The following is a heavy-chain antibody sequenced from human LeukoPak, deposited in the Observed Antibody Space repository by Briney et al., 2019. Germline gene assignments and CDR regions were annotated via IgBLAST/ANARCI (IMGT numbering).Heavy chain of an antibody. V-gene: IGHV4-59*11. CDR2: IYYSGST. CDR3: ARVVRGVINDY. J-gene: IGHJ4*02. Sequence: SEPLPLPCTSSVGPTMSHHGIWTRHPPGKGRDGIGYIYYSGSTNYNPSLKSRVTISVDTSKNQFSLKLSSVTAADTAVYYCARVVRGVINDYWGQGTLVTVSS. D-gene: IGHD3-10*01. CDR1: VGPTMSHH.